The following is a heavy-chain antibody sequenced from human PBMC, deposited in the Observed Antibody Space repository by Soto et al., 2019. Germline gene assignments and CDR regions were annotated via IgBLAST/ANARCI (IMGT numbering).Heavy chain of an antibody. CDR2: ISGSGGST. D-gene: IGHD3-16*01. Sequence: EVQLLESGGGLVQPGGSLRLSCAASGFTFSSYAMSWVRQAPGKGLEWVSAISGSGGSTYYADSVKGRFTICRDNSKNTLYLQMNSLRAEDTAVYYCADHYGSYYYGMDVWGQGTTVTVSS. CDR3: ADHYGSYYYGMDV. J-gene: IGHJ6*02. V-gene: IGHV3-23*01. CDR1: GFTFSSYA.